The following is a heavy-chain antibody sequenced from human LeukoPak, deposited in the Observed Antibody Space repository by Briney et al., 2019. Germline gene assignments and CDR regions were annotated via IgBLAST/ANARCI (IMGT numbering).Heavy chain of an antibody. CDR2: INHSGST. CDR3: ARDVGEIDY. J-gene: IGHJ4*02. CDR1: GGSFSGYY. V-gene: IGHV4-34*01. Sequence: PSETLSLTCAVYGGSFSGYYWSWIRQPPGKGLEWIGEINHSGSTNYNPSLKSRVTISVDTSKNQFSLKLSSVTAADTAVYYCARDVGEIDYWGQGTLVTVSS. D-gene: IGHD1-26*01.